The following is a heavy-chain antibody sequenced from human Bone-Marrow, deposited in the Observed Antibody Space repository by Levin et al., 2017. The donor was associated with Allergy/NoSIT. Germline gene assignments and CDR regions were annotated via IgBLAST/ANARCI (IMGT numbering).Heavy chain of an antibody. J-gene: IGHJ4*02. CDR2: IYYSGST. CDR3: ARRGAGRTFDY. CDR1: RGSISSSGYY. Sequence: SETLSLTCTVSRGSISSSGYYWGWIRQPPGKGLEWIASIYYSGSTYYNPSLKSRVAISGDTSTNQFSLKLRSVTAAATAVYYCARRGAGRTFDYWGQGTLVTVSS. V-gene: IGHV4-39*07. D-gene: IGHD6-19*01.